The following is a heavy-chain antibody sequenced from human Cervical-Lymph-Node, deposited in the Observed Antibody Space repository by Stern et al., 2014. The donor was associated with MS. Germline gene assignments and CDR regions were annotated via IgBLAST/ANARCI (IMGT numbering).Heavy chain of an antibody. D-gene: IGHD6-13*01. CDR1: GFTFNTYG. CDR2: TSYDGSNK. Sequence: VHLVESGGGVVQPGRSLRLSCAASGFTFNTYGMHWVRQAPGKGLEWVAVTSYDGSNKYYADSVKGRFTISRDNSKSTLYLQMNSLRAEDTAVYYCAKGGSSWDYFDYWGQGTLVTVSS. V-gene: IGHV3-30*18. CDR3: AKGGSSWDYFDY. J-gene: IGHJ4*02.